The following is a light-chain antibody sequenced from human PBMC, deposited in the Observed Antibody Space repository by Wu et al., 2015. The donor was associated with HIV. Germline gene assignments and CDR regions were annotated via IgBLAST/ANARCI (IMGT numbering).Light chain of an antibody. V-gene: IGKV3-20*01. Sequence: IVMTQSPATLSVSPGESATLSCRASQSVSTNLAWYQHKPGQAPRLLIYDASSRATGIPDRFSGSGSGTDFTLTISRLEPEDFAVYYCQQYGNSPWTFGQGTKLEMK. CDR3: QQYGNSPWT. CDR2: DAS. J-gene: IGKJ1*01. CDR1: QSVSTN.